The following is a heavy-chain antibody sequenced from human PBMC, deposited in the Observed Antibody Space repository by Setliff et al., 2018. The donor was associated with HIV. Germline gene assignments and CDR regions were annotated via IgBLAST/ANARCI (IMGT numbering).Heavy chain of an antibody. D-gene: IGHD2-21*02. V-gene: IGHV4-61*02. Sequence: KASETLSLTCTVSGGSISTGVYYWSWIRQPADKALEWIGRISASGSTNYNPSLESRVTMSVDTSKNQFSLRLTSVTAADTAVYFCARSLVVTAHLDYWGQGTLVTVSS. J-gene: IGHJ4*02. CDR2: ISASGST. CDR3: ARSLVVTAHLDY. CDR1: GGSISTGVYY.